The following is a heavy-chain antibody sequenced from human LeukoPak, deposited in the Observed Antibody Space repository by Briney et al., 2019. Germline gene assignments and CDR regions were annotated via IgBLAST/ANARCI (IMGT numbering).Heavy chain of an antibody. CDR3: ARAQGLLRYFDWSPSHDAFDI. J-gene: IGHJ3*02. CDR2: ISSSSSYI. CDR1: GFTFSSYS. D-gene: IGHD3-9*01. Sequence: GGSLRLSCAASGFTFSSYSMNWVRQAPGKGLEWVSSISSSSSYIYYAGSAKGRFTISRDNAKNSLYLQMNSLRAEDTAVYYCARAQGLLRYFDWSPSHDAFDIWGQGTMVTVSS. V-gene: IGHV3-21*01.